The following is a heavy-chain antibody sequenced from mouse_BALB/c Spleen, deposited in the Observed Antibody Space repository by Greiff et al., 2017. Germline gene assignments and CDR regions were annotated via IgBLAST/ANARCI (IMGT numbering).Heavy chain of an antibody. Sequence: QGHVKQSGPGLVQPSQSLSITCTVSGFSLTSYGVHWVRQSPGKGLEWLGVIWSGGSTDYNAAFISRLSISKDNSKSQVFFKMNSLQANDTAIYYCAREDRYDAYAMDYWGQGTSVTVSS. V-gene: IGHV2-2*02. CDR3: AREDRYDAYAMDY. CDR2: IWSGGST. CDR1: GFSLTSYG. J-gene: IGHJ4*01. D-gene: IGHD2-14*01.